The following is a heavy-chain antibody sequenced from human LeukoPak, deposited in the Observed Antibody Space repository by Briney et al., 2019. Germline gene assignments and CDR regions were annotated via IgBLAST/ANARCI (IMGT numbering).Heavy chain of an antibody. CDR3: ARRSYYDSSAIFDY. CDR1: GGSISSSSYY. J-gene: IGHJ4*02. D-gene: IGHD3-22*01. Sequence: PSENLSLTCTVSGGSISSSSYYWDWIRQPPGKGLEWIGSLYYSGSTYYNPSLKSRVTISVDTSKNQFSLKLSSVTAADTAVFYCARRSYYDSSAIFDYWGQGTLVTVSS. CDR2: LYYSGST. V-gene: IGHV4-39*01.